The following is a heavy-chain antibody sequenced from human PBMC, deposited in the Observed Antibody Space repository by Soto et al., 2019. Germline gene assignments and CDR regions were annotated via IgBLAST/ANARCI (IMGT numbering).Heavy chain of an antibody. CDR2: IIPILGTT. CDR3: AKKNPHGDSNKAWLDP. Sequence: QVQLLQSGTELRQPGSSVTISCTPSGGTFISSAFDWVRQAPGGRIEWMGGIIPILGTTKYAEKFLGRVTIRADDSSRTAFLELSSLTVDDTAVYFCAKKNPHGDSNKAWLDPWGQGTLVTVST. J-gene: IGHJ5*02. D-gene: IGHD2-8*01. V-gene: IGHV1-69*01. CDR1: GGTFISSA.